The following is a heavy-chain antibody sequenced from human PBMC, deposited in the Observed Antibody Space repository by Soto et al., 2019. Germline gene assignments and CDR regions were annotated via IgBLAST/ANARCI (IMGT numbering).Heavy chain of an antibody. CDR2: DYNNGDT. CDR1: GGSMSPYY. Sequence: PSETLSLTCSVSGGSMSPYYWSWIRQPPGKGPEWIGYDYNNGDTNYNPSLKSRVTISMDASKNPFSLKLTSVTAADTAVYYCARGSGGKLHLGGPYDFDYWGQGTLVTVSS. CDR3: ARGSGGKLHLGGPYDFDY. V-gene: IGHV4-59*01. J-gene: IGHJ4*02. D-gene: IGHD1-26*01.